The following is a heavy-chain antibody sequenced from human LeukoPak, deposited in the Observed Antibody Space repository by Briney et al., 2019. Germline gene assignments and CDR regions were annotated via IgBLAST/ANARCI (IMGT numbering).Heavy chain of an antibody. CDR1: GGSISSSSYY. Sequence: SETLSLTCTVSGGSISSSSYYWGWIRQPPGKGLEWIGSIYYSGSTYYNPSFKSRVTMSVDTSKNQFSLKLSSVTAADTAMYYCTAGYSYDLFDYWGQGTLVTVSS. CDR2: IYYSGST. V-gene: IGHV4-39*07. CDR3: TAGYSYDLFDY. D-gene: IGHD5-18*01. J-gene: IGHJ4*02.